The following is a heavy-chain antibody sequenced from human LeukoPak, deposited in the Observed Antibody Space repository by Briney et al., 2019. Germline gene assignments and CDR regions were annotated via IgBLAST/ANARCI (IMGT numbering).Heavy chain of an antibody. CDR3: AKDSGPSVYYYYGMDV. V-gene: IGHV3-30*18. D-gene: IGHD1-26*01. J-gene: IGHJ6*02. CDR2: ISYDGSNK. Sequence: QSGGSLRLSCAASGFTFSSYGMHWVRQAPGKGLEWVAVISYDGSNKYYADSVKGRLTISRDNSKNTLYLQMNSLRAEDTAVHYCAKDSGPSVYYYYGMDVWGQGTTVTVSS. CDR1: GFTFSSYG.